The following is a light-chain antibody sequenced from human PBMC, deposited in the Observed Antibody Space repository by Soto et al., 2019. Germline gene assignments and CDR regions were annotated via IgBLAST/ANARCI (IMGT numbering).Light chain of an antibody. CDR1: QSVSSDW. Sequence: TVLTQSPGTLSLSPGERAALSCRVSQSVSSDWLAWYQQKPGQPPRLLIYGASNRATGIPDRFSGSGSGTDFTLTISRLEPEDFAFYFCQDYHGSPPTFGQGTMVEIK. J-gene: IGKJ1*01. V-gene: IGKV3-20*01. CDR2: GAS. CDR3: QDYHGSPPT.